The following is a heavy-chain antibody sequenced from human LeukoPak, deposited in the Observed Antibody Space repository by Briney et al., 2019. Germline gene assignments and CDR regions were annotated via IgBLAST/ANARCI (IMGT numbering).Heavy chain of an antibody. D-gene: IGHD3-10*01. CDR3: ARHSMTYYYGSGSSWFDP. CDR2: IFYSGST. Sequence: SETLSLTCTVSGGSISTSNYYWGWVRQPPGKGLEWIGNIFYSGSTYYSPSLKSRVTISLDTSRNQFSLKLSSVTAADTAVYYCARHSMTYYYGSGSSWFDPWGQGTLVTVSS. CDR1: GGSISTSNYY. J-gene: IGHJ5*02. V-gene: IGHV4-39*01.